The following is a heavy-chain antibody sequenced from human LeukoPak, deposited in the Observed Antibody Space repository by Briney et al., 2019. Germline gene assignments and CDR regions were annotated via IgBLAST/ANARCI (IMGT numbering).Heavy chain of an antibody. CDR2: IYYSGST. J-gene: IGHJ4*02. CDR3: ASYGDYYDSSGYSDY. D-gene: IGHD3-22*01. V-gene: IGHV4-31*03. Sequence: SETLSLTCTVSGGSISSGGYYWSWIRQHPGKGLEWIGYIYYSGSTYYNPSLKSRVTISVDTSKNQFSLKLSSVTAADTAVYYCASYGDYYDSSGYSDYWGQGTLVTVSS. CDR1: GGSISSGGYY.